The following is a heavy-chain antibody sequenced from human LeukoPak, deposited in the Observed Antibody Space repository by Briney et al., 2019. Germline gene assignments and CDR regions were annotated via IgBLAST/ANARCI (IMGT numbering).Heavy chain of an antibody. CDR2: IRQDGDAT. Sequence: QPGGSLRLSCVASGFSINNYWMDWVRQAPGKGMEWVANIRQDGDATNYADSVKGRFTISRDNAKNSLFLQMNSLRAEDSGMYYCARVQTGSGRDTLDVWGQGTTVTVSS. CDR3: ARVQTGSGRDTLDV. CDR1: GFSINNYW. D-gene: IGHD6-25*01. V-gene: IGHV3-7*01. J-gene: IGHJ6*02.